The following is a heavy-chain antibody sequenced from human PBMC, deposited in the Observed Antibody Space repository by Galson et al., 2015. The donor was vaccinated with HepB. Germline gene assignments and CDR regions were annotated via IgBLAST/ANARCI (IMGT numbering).Heavy chain of an antibody. CDR3: ARGPRMTPYYYDRPGGGG. D-gene: IGHD3-22*01. CDR1: SYS. V-gene: IGHV3-21*01. Sequence: SYSMNWVRQAPGKGLEWVSSISSGSSYIYYADSVKGRFTISRDNAKNSLYLQMNSLRAEDTAVYYCARGPRMTPYYYDRPGGGGWGQGTLVTVSS. CDR2: ISSGSSYI. J-gene: IGHJ4*02.